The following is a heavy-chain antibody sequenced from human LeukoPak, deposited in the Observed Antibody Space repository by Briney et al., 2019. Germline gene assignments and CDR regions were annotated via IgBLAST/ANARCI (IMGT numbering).Heavy chain of an antibody. D-gene: IGHD3-10*01. J-gene: IGHJ4*02. Sequence: GRSLRLSCAASGFTFSSYGMHWVRQAPGKGLEWVAVIWYDGSNKYYADSVKGRFTISRDNSKNTLYLQMNSLRAEDTAVYYCARNLWFGELLMVYWGQGTLVTVSS. CDR2: IWYDGSNK. V-gene: IGHV3-33*01. CDR1: GFTFSSYG. CDR3: ARNLWFGELLMVY.